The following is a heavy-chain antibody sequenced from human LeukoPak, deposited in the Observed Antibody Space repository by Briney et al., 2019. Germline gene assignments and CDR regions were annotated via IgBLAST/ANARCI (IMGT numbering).Heavy chain of an antibody. Sequence: GGSLRLSCAASGFTVSSNYMSWVRQAPGKGLEWVSVIYSGGSKYYADSVKGRFTISRDNSKNTLYLQLNSLKAEDTAVYYCARDATVTDYYYYSYGMDVWGQGTTVTVSS. J-gene: IGHJ6*02. D-gene: IGHD4-17*01. CDR1: GFTVSSNY. V-gene: IGHV3-66*01. CDR3: ARDATVTDYYYYSYGMDV. CDR2: IYSGGSK.